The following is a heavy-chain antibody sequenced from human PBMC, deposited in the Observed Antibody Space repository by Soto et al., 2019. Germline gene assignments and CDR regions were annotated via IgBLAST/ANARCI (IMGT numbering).Heavy chain of an antibody. CDR2: TYYRSEWYN. V-gene: IGHV6-1*01. CDR1: GDSVSSISAA. Sequence: SQTLSLTCVISGDSVSSISAAWTWIRQSPSRGLEWLGRTYYRSEWYNDYVESVKSRVNIKPDTSRNQFSLQLTSVPPEDTAVYYCAREAWATLTTVYSYGREVWGQGTGVTVS. J-gene: IGHJ6*02. D-gene: IGHD7-27*01. CDR3: AREAWATLTTVYSYGREV.